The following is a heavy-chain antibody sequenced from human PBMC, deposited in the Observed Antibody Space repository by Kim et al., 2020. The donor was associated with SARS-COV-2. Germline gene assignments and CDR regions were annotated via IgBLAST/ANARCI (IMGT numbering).Heavy chain of an antibody. CDR3: ARDRDGGPQY. Sequence: TIYYADSVKGRFTISRDNAKNSLYLQMNSLRAEDTAVYYCARDRDGGPQYWGQGTLVTVSS. J-gene: IGHJ4*02. V-gene: IGHV3-11*04. CDR2: TI. D-gene: IGHD4-17*01.